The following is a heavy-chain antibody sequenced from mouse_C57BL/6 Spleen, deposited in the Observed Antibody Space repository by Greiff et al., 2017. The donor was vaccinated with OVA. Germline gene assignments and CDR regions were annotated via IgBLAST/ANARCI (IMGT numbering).Heavy chain of an antibody. V-gene: IGHV10-1*01. D-gene: IGHD1-1*01. CDR3: VRQRDYGAMDY. CDR1: GFSFNTYA. J-gene: IGHJ4*01. Sequence: GGGLVQPTGSLKLSCAASGFSFNTYAMNWVRQAPGKGLEWVARIRSKSNNYATYYADSVKDRFTISRDDSESMLYLQMNNLKTEDTAMYYCVRQRDYGAMDYWGQGTSVTVSS. CDR2: IRSKSNNYAT.